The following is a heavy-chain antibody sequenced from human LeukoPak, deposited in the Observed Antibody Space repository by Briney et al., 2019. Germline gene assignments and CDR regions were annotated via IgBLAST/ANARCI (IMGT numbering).Heavy chain of an antibody. D-gene: IGHD2-15*01. CDR3: AKGGGVVVVAATGHMDV. CDR1: GFTFSSYA. CDR2: ISGSGGST. V-gene: IGHV3-23*01. J-gene: IGHJ6*02. Sequence: GGSLRLSCAASGFTFSSYAMSWVRQAPGKGLEWVSAISGSGGSTYYADSVKGRFTISRDNSKNTLYLQMNSLRAEDTAVYYCAKGGGVVVVAATGHMDVWGQGTTVTVSS.